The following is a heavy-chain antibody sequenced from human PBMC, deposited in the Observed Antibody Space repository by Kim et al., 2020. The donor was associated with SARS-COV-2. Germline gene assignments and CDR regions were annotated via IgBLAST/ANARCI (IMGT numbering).Heavy chain of an antibody. CDR2: NK. CDR3: ASEYSGSYNY. J-gene: IGHJ4*02. V-gene: IGHV3-33*01. Sequence: NKYYADSVKGRFTISRDNSKNTLYLQMNSLRAEDTAVYYCASEYSGSYNYWGQGTLVTVSS. D-gene: IGHD1-26*01.